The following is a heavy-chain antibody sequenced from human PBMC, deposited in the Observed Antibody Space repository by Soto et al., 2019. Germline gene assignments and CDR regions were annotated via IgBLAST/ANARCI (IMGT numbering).Heavy chain of an antibody. V-gene: IGHV3-11*01. Sequence: PXGSLRLSCAASGFPFTNTYMSGMRRAPGKGLEWVSHISGSGTSMYSDSVRGRFTISRDNANNSLYLQMNSLTAEDTAVYYCTRAKQMATILDYWGQGALVTVSS. CDR1: GFPFTNTY. D-gene: IGHD6-13*01. J-gene: IGHJ4*02. CDR3: TRAKQMATILDY. CDR2: ISGSGTSM.